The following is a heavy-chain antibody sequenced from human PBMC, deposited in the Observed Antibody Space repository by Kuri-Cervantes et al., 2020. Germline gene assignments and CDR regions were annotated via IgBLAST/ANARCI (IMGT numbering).Heavy chain of an antibody. CDR2: INPDSGGA. Sequence: ASVKVSCKASGYTFTGYYMQWVRQAPGQGLEWMGWINPDSGGANYAQKFQGRVTMTRDTSISTAYMELSRLRSDDTAVYYCARDFRAVAGTYSEDWGQGTLVTVSS. J-gene: IGHJ4*02. V-gene: IGHV1-2*02. CDR1: GYTFTGYY. D-gene: IGHD6-19*01. CDR3: ARDFRAVAGTYSED.